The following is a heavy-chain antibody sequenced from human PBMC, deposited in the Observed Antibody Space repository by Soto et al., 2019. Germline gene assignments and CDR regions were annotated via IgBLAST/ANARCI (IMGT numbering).Heavy chain of an antibody. J-gene: IGHJ4*02. CDR1: GFTFSSYG. Sequence: EVQLLASGGGLVQPGGSLRLSCAASGFTFSSYGMTWVRKAPGKGLEWVSFSSATGAGTYYADSVKGRFTISRDNSKNTLYLQMTSLRADDTAVYYCAKDRRAGGNYGFYSDFWGQGALVIVSS. D-gene: IGHD1-7*01. CDR3: AKDRRAGGNYGFYSDF. CDR2: SSATGAGT. V-gene: IGHV3-23*01.